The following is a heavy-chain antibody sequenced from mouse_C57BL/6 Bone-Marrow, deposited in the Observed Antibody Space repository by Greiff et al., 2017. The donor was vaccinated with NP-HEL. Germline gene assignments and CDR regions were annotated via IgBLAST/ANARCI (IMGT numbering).Heavy chain of an antibody. CDR2: IDPSDSYT. J-gene: IGHJ1*03. CDR1: GYTFTSYW. CDR3: ARRARYWYFDV. Sequence: QVQLQQPGAELVMPGASVKLSCKASGYTFTSYWMHWVKQRPGQGLEWIGEIDPSDSYTIYNQKFKGKSTLTVDKSSSTAYMQHSSLTSEDAAVYYCARRARYWYFDVWGTGTTVTVSS. D-gene: IGHD3-1*01. V-gene: IGHV1-69*01.